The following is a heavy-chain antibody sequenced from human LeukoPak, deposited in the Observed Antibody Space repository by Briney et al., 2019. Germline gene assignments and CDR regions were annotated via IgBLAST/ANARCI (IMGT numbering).Heavy chain of an antibody. Sequence: PGGSLRLSCAASGFTFSSYGMHWVRQAPGEGLEWGAVISYDGSNKYYADSVKGRFTIPRDNSKNTLYLQMNSLRAEDTAVYYCAKDNGDYGDYFADYWGQGTLVTVSS. D-gene: IGHD4-17*01. J-gene: IGHJ4*02. CDR1: GFTFSSYG. CDR2: ISYDGSNK. CDR3: AKDNGDYGDYFADY. V-gene: IGHV3-30*18.